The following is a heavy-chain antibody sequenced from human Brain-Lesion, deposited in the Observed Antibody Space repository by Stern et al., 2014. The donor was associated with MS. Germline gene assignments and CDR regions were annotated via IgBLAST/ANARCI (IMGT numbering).Heavy chain of an antibody. D-gene: IGHD2-2*01. CDR3: ARGRVVPGFQYYATDV. Sequence: QVQLVQSGPGLVKPSQTLSLSCTVSGGSISSGGYYWSWIRQPAGQGLAWIGGIFNSGSTSSKPPLKSRAPISITPPNTQVPLRLNPRAAADTAVYYCARGRVVPGFQYYATDVWGQGTTVIVSS. J-gene: IGHJ6*02. V-gene: IGHV4-61*02. CDR1: GGSISSGGYY. CDR2: IFNSGST.